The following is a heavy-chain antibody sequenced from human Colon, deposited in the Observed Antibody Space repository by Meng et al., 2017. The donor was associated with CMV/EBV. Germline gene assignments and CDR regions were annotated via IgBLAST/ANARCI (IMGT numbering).Heavy chain of an antibody. CDR1: GYIFSDYA. D-gene: IGHD3-10*01. CDR3: ARGWFGELQAFDI. Sequence: QVQLVQSGAEVKKPGASVKGSCKASGYIFSDYAIHWVRQAPGQRLEWMGWINPGNGNTKSSERFQGGVTFTRDTSANTAYLELSSLRSEDTAVFYCARGWFGELQAFDIWGQGTLVTVSS. V-gene: IGHV1-3*01. J-gene: IGHJ3*02. CDR2: INPGNGNT.